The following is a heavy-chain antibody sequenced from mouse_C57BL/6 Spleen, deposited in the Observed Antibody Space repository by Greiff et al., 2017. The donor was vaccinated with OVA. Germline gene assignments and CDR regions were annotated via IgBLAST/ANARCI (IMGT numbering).Heavy chain of an antibody. D-gene: IGHD2-5*01. CDR2: IYPRSGNT. J-gene: IGHJ4*01. CDR1: GYTFTSYG. V-gene: IGHV1-81*01. CDR3: ARDYYSNYEGAMDY. Sequence: VQLVESGAELARPGASVKLSCKASGYTFTSYGISWVKQRTGQGLEWIGEIYPRSGNTYYNEKFKGKATLTADKSSSTAYMELRSLTSEDSAVYFCARDYYSNYEGAMDYWGQGTSVTVSS.